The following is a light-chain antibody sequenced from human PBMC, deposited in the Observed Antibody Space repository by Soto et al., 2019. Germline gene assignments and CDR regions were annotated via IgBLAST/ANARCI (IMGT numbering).Light chain of an antibody. CDR1: QSISSY. J-gene: IGKJ1*01. CDR3: QQRYSTLTWT. Sequence: DIQMTQSPSSLSASVGDRVTITCRASQSISSYVNWYQQKPGKAPKLLIYAASSLQSGVPSRFSGSGSGTDVTLTISSLQPEDFATYYCQQRYSTLTWTFGQGTKVQIK. CDR2: AAS. V-gene: IGKV1-39*01.